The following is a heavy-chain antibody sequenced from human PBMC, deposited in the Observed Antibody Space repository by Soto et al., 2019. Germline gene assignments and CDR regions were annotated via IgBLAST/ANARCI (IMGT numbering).Heavy chain of an antibody. CDR3: ARRDCFSSSCYFKY. V-gene: IGHV1-46*01. D-gene: IGHD2-2*01. J-gene: IGHJ4*02. CDR2: INTSGATT. Sequence: QVSLVQSGAEVKKPRASVKVSCKASGYTFTSYSVHWVRQAPGQGLEWMGIINTSGATTTYAQNFQGRVAMTRDTSTSTVYMELSSLRSEDTTVYYCARRDCFSSSCYFKYWGQGTLVTVSS. CDR1: GYTFTSYS.